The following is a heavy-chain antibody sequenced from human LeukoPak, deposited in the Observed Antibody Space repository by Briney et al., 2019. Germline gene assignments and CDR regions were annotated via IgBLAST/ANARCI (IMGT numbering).Heavy chain of an antibody. J-gene: IGHJ4*02. V-gene: IGHV3-11*01. Sequence: PGGSLRLSCAASGFAFSDYYMTWIRQAPGKGLEWVSYISSSGRTVKYVDSVKGRFTISRDNAKNSLYLQMNSLRAEDTAVYYCARDGPGNSLFNWGQGTLVTVSS. CDR3: ARDGPGNSLFN. D-gene: IGHD2/OR15-2a*01. CDR1: GFAFSDYY. CDR2: ISSSGRTV.